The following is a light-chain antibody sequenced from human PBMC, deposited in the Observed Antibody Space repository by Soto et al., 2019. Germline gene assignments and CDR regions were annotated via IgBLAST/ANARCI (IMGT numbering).Light chain of an antibody. J-gene: IGKJ1*01. Sequence: DIQMTQSPSSLSASVGDRVTITCRASQDISNYLAWYQQKPGRVPKLLIYGVSTLQSGVPSRFSGSGSGTDFTLTISSLQPEDFATYYCQKYNRVPWTFGQGTKVDIK. CDR3: QKYNRVPWT. V-gene: IGKV1-27*01. CDR1: QDISNY. CDR2: GVS.